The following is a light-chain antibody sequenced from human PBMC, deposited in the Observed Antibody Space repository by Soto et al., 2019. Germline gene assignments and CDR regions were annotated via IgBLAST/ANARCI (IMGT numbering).Light chain of an antibody. CDR2: DAS. Sequence: DIQMTQSPSSLSASVGDRVTITCQASQDIDKFLNWYQQKPGKPPKLLIDDASNLATGVPSRFSGRGSRTDFTFTISSLQPEDVATYYCQQYDDLPITFGQGTRLQIK. CDR3: QQYDDLPIT. J-gene: IGKJ5*01. CDR1: QDIDKF. V-gene: IGKV1-33*01.